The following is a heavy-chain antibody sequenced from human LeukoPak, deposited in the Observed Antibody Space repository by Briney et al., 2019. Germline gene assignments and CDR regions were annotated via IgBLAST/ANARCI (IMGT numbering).Heavy chain of an antibody. Sequence: ASVKVSCKVSGYTLTELSMHWVRQAPGKGLEWMGGFDPEDGETIYAQKFQGRVTMTEDTSTDTAYMELSSLRSEDAAVYYCATVMVRGVNEYYFDYWGQGTLVTVSS. D-gene: IGHD3-10*01. CDR2: FDPEDGET. CDR3: ATVMVRGVNEYYFDY. V-gene: IGHV1-24*01. J-gene: IGHJ4*02. CDR1: GYTLTELS.